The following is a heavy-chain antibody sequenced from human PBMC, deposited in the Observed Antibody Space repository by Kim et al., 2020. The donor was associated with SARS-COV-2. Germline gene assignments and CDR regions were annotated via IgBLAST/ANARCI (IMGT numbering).Heavy chain of an antibody. D-gene: IGHD2-2*01. V-gene: IGHV4-39*01. Sequence: PSLKSRVTISVDTSKNQFSLKLSSVTAADTAVYYCASQGGYCSSTSCYVLWGQGTLVTVSS. CDR3: ASQGGYCSSTSCYVL. J-gene: IGHJ4*02.